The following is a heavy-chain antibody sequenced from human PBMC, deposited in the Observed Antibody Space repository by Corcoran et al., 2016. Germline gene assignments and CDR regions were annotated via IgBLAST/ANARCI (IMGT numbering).Heavy chain of an antibody. CDR3: AGHCSSTSCPAYGMDV. V-gene: IGHV3-21*01. CDR1: GFTFSSYS. J-gene: IGHJ6*02. Sequence: EVQLVESGGGLVKPGGSLRLSCAASGFTFSSYSMNWVRQAPGKGLEWVSSISSSSSYIYYADSVKGRFTISRDNAKNSLYLQMNSLRAEDTAVYYCAGHCSSTSCPAYGMDVWGQGTTVTVSS. CDR2: ISSSSSYI. D-gene: IGHD2-2*01.